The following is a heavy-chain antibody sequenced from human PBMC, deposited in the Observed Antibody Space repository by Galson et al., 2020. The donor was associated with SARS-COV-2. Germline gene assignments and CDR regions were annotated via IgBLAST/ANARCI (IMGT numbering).Heavy chain of an antibody. V-gene: IGHV1-18*04. D-gene: IGHD2-15*01. J-gene: IGHJ4*02. CDR1: GYTFTTFY. CDR3: ARSLSLGDCSGGSCFFY. Sequence: ASVKVSCKASGYTFTTFYITWVRQAPGQGLEWMGKISPYNSNTNYTQKLQGRATMTTDTSTSTAYMELRSLTSDDTAVYYCARSLSLGDCSGGSCFFYWGQGTLVTVSS. CDR2: ISPYNSNT.